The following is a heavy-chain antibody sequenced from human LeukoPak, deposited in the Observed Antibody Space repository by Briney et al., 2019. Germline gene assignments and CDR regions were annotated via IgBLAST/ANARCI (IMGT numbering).Heavy chain of an antibody. CDR1: GFTFSNYA. CDR2: IRFNGN. D-gene: IGHD7-27*01. J-gene: IGHJ4*02. CDR3: ARENWDFDF. V-gene: IGHV3-30*02. Sequence: GGSLRLSCAASGFTFSNYAIHWVRQAPGKGLEWVASIRFNGNFYADYVKGRFTISRDNSKSTVSLQMDTLRTEDTALYYCARENWDFDFWGQGTLVTVTS.